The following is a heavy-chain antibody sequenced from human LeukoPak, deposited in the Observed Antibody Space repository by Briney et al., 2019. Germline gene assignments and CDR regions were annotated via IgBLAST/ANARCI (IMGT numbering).Heavy chain of an antibody. CDR1: GFTFSSYG. D-gene: IGHD6-13*01. V-gene: IGHV3-30*18. CDR3: AKDIYSSSWYYFDY. J-gene: IGHJ4*02. CDR2: ISYDGSNK. Sequence: GGSLSLSCAASGFTFSSYGMHWVRQAPGKGLEWVAVISYDGSNKYYADSVKGRFTISRDNSKNTLYLQMNSLRAEDTAVYYCAKDIYSSSWYYFDYWGQGTLVTVSS.